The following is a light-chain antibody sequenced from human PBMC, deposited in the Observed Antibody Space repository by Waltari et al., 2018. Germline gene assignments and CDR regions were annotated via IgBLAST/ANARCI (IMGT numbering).Light chain of an antibody. Sequence: QSALTQPASVSGSPGQSITLSCTGTSSDVGGYNSVSWFQQHPGKAPKLMIYEVSNRPSGVSDRFSGSKSGNTASLTISGLQPEDEADYYCSSYTSSTTVVFGGGTKLTVL. V-gene: IGLV2-14*01. CDR2: EVS. CDR3: SSYTSSTTVV. CDR1: SSDVGGYNS. J-gene: IGLJ2*01.